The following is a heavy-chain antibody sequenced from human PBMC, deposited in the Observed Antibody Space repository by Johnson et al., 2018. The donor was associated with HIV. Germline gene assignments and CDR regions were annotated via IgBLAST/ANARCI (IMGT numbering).Heavy chain of an antibody. Sequence: QVQLVESGGGVVQPGGSLRLSCAASGFTFSRYGMHWVRQAPGKGLEWVAFIRYDGSNTYYADSVQGRFTISRDNSKNTLYLQMNSRRAEDTAVYYCARGEEMATILIGGQGTMVTVSS. J-gene: IGHJ3*02. V-gene: IGHV3-30*02. D-gene: IGHD5-24*01. CDR2: IRYDGSNT. CDR1: GFTFSRYG. CDR3: ARGEEMATILI.